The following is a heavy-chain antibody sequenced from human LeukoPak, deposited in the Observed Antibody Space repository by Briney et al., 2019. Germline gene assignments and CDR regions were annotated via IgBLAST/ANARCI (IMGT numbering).Heavy chain of an antibody. CDR2: IYFSGST. CDR3: VRDSGNYFDL. J-gene: IGHJ2*01. V-gene: IGHV4-30-4*08. Sequence: SQTLSLTCTVSGGSIISGDSYWTWIRHPPGEGLQWVGYIYFSGSTFYNPSLQSRVAMSIDKSNNRFSLKLNSVTAADTAVYYCVRDSGNYFDLWGHGTLVTVSS. CDR1: GGSIISGDSY. D-gene: IGHD3-10*01.